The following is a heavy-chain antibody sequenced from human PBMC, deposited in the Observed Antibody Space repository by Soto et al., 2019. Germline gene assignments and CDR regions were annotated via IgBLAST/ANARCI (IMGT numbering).Heavy chain of an antibody. CDR1: GFTFSRHG. Sequence: QVQVVESGGGVVQPGRSLRLSCEVSGFTFSRHGMHWVRQAPGKGLEWVAFIWYDGSNKLYGESVKGRFTVARDDFQNTVEREMKNPGAEFSAIYYCARDMEYVDIVSTIVHNYSFFAMYFWGQGTTVCVSS. CDR2: IWYDGSNK. D-gene: IGHD5-12*01. J-gene: IGHJ6*02. V-gene: IGHV3-33*01. CDR3: ARDMEYVDIVSTIVHNYSFFAMYF.